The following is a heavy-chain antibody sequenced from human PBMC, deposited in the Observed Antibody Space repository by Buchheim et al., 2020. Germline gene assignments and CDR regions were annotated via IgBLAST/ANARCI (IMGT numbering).Heavy chain of an antibody. Sequence: VQLLESGGGLVQPGGSLRLSCAASGFTFSSYAMSWVRQAPGKGLEWLAVISTDGNSYFHADSVLGRFTISRDNFRNTVDLQMNGLRGEDTAVYYCATDLLLGRPDYLDHWGQGTL. CDR1: GFTFSSYA. CDR2: ISTDGNSY. J-gene: IGHJ4*02. CDR3: ATDLLLGRPDYLDH. V-gene: IGHV3-30-3*01. D-gene: IGHD3-10*01.